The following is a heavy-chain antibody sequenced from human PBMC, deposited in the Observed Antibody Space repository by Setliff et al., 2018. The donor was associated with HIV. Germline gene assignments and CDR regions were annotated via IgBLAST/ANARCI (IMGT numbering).Heavy chain of an antibody. Sequence: SVKVSCKASGGTFSSYAISWVRQAPGQGLEWMGGIIPIFGTANYAQKFQGRVTITADESTSTAYMELSSLRSEDAAVYYCARVPASWYTAPFDIWGQGTMVTVSS. J-gene: IGHJ3*02. CDR2: IIPIFGTA. D-gene: IGHD6-13*01. V-gene: IGHV1-69*13. CDR1: GGTFSSYA. CDR3: ARVPASWYTAPFDI.